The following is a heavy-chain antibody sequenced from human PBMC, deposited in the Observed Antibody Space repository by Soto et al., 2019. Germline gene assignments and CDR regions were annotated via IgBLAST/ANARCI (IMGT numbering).Heavy chain of an antibody. CDR2: IIPIFGTA. CDR3: ARDPAVAWKGGMDV. Sequence: ASVKVSCKASGGTFSSYAISWVRQAPGQGLEWMGGIIPIFGTANYAQKFQGRVTITADESTSAAYMELSSLRSEDTAVYYCARDPAVAWKGGMDVWGQGTTVTVSS. V-gene: IGHV1-69*13. D-gene: IGHD1-1*01. CDR1: GGTFSSYA. J-gene: IGHJ6*02.